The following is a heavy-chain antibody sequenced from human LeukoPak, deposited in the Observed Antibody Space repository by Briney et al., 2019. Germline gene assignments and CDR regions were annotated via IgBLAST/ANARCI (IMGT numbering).Heavy chain of an antibody. CDR3: ARGLGYSYGLGY. Sequence: PSETLSLTCTVSGGSISSYYWSWIRQPPGKGLEWIGYIYYSGSTNYNPSLKSRVTISVDTSKNQFSLKLSSVTAADTAVYYCARGLGYSYGLGYWGQGTLVTVSS. J-gene: IGHJ4*02. CDR1: GGSISSYY. CDR2: IYYSGST. V-gene: IGHV4-59*01. D-gene: IGHD5-18*01.